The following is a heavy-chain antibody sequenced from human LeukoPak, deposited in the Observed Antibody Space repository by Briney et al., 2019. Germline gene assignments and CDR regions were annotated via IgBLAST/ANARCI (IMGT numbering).Heavy chain of an antibody. V-gene: IGHV3-7*01. CDR1: GFIFSSYF. J-gene: IGHJ4*02. D-gene: IGHD3-10*01. Sequence: GGSLRLSCAASGFIFSSYFMSWVRQAPGKGLEWVANINEDGGAKYYVDSVKGRFTISRDNAKKSLSLQMNSLRAEDTAVYYCARAQLISMVADSWGQGILVTVSS. CDR3: ARAQLISMVADS. CDR2: INEDGGAK.